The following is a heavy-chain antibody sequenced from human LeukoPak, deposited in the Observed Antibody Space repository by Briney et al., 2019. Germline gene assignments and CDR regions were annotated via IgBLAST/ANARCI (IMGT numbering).Heavy chain of an antibody. V-gene: IGHV3-11*01. Sequence: GGSLRLSCAASGFSFSDYYMSWIRQAPGKGLEWVSYISSRGSGMYYADSVGGRFTISRDNARNSLYLELSSLRPEDTAVYYCARGEWELLQFDYWGQGTLVTVSS. CDR2: ISSRGSGM. D-gene: IGHD1-26*01. CDR1: GFSFSDYY. J-gene: IGHJ4*02. CDR3: ARGEWELLQFDY.